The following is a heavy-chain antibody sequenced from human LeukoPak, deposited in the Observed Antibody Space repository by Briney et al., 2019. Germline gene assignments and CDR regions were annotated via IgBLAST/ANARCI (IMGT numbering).Heavy chain of an antibody. CDR1: GFTFSRYW. CDR3: ARDQEPDTH. Sequence: PGGSLRLSCAASGFTFSRYWMSWVRQAPGKGLEWVANIKQDGSEKHYVDSVKGRFTISRDNAKNTVYLQMNSLRAEETAVYYCARDQEPDTHWGQGTLVTVSS. J-gene: IGHJ4*02. CDR2: IKQDGSEK. V-gene: IGHV3-7*01. D-gene: IGHD1-14*01.